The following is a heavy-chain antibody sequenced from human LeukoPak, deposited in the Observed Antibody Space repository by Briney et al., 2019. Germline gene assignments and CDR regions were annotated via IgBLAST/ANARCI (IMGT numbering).Heavy chain of an antibody. D-gene: IGHD6-13*01. J-gene: IGHJ4*02. CDR2: IYYSGST. CDR1: GGPISSSSYY. Sequence: SETLSLTCTVSGGPISSSSYYWGWIRQPPGKGLEWIGSIYYSGSTYYNPSLKSRVTISVDTSKNQFSLKLSSVTAADTAVYYCARRPGIAAAGAYYFDYWGQGTLVTVSS. CDR3: ARRPGIAAAGAYYFDY. V-gene: IGHV4-39*01.